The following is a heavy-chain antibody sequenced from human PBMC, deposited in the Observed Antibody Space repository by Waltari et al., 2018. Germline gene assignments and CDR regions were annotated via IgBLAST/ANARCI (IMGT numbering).Heavy chain of an antibody. CDR3: QRGDY. J-gene: IGHJ4*02. CDR1: GFTLSSFW. CDR2: INQDGSGT. V-gene: IGHV3-7*04. Sequence: EVQLVESGGGLVQPGGSLRLSCAASGFTLSSFWMSWARQAPGKGLEWVANINQDGSGTYYVDSVKGRFTSSRDNAKNSVFLQMNSLRAEDTAVYYCQRGDYWGQGTLVTVSS.